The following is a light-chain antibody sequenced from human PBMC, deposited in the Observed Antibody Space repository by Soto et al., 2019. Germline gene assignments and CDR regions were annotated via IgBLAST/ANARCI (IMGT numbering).Light chain of an antibody. CDR3: HQYNNWPPWT. J-gene: IGKJ1*01. CDR2: GAS. V-gene: IGKV3-15*01. Sequence: EIVMTQSPATLSVSPGERATLSCRASQSISSNLAWYQQKPGQAPRLLIYGASTRATGIPPRLSASGSGTDLTLTTTSLQSDNFAIYYCHQYNNWPPWTFGQGTKVDIK. CDR1: QSISSN.